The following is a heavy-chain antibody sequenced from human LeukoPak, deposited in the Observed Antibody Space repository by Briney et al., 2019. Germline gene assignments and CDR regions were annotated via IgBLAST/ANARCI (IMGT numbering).Heavy chain of an antibody. CDR3: ARSIVATWLVDF. J-gene: IGHJ4*02. CDR2: IWYDGSNK. V-gene: IGHV3-30*19. Sequence: GGSLRLSCAASGFTFSSYGMHWVRQAPGKGLEWVAVIWYDGSNKYYADSVKGRFTISRDNSKNTLYLQMSSLRAEDTAVYYCARSIVATWLVDFWGQGTLVTVSS. D-gene: IGHD5-12*01. CDR1: GFTFSSYG.